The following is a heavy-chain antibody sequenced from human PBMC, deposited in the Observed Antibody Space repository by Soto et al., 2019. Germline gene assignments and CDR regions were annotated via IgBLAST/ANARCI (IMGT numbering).Heavy chain of an antibody. Sequence: QVQLVQSGAEVKKPGASVKVSCKVSGYTLTELSMHWVRQAPGKGLEWMGGFDPEDGETIYAQKFQGRVTMTEDTSTDTANLALRTVGFEDTPVYYCATNRNDYINSNYYCGMDVGGQGTTVTVSS. D-gene: IGHD4-4*01. CDR1: GYTLTELS. J-gene: IGHJ6*02. CDR3: ATNRNDYINSNYYCGMDV. V-gene: IGHV1-24*01. CDR2: FDPEDGET.